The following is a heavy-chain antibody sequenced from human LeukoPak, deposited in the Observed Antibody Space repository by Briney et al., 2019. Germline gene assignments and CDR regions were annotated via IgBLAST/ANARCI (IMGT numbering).Heavy chain of an antibody. CDR2: IIPILGIA. J-gene: IGHJ6*02. CDR1: GGTFSSYA. CDR3: ARGLRRYYGEYGMDV. V-gene: IGHV1-69*04. D-gene: IGHD3-10*01. Sequence: GASVKVSCKASGGTFSSYAISWVRQAPGQGLEWMGRIIPILGIANNAQKFQGRVTTTADKSTSTAYMELSSLRSEDTAVYYCARGLRRYYGEYGMDVWGQGTTVTVSS.